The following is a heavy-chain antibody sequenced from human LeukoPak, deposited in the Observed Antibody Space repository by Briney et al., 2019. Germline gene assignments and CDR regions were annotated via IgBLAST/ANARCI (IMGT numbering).Heavy chain of an antibody. CDR1: GFTFSSYA. CDR3: AKGGDFWSGPQFDY. Sequence: GGSLRLSCAASGFTFSSYAMSWVRQAPGKGLEWVSGISGSGGSTYYADSVKGRFTISRDNSKNTLYLQMNSLRAEDTAVYYCAKGGDFWSGPQFDYWGQGTLVTVSS. CDR2: ISGSGGST. V-gene: IGHV3-23*01. J-gene: IGHJ4*02. D-gene: IGHD3-3*01.